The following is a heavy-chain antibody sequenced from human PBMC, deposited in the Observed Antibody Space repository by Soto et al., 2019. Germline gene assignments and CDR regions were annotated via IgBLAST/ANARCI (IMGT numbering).Heavy chain of an antibody. CDR3: ATQMDYNILTGYRPFDY. CDR1: GFTFSSYS. CDR2: ISSGNSYI. Sequence: GGSLRLSCAVSGFTFSSYSMNWVRQAPGKGLEWVSSISSGNSYIYYADSVRGRFTVSRDNAKSSLYLQMNSLRAEDTAVYYCATQMDYNILTGYRPFDYWGQGTLVTVSS. J-gene: IGHJ4*02. D-gene: IGHD3-9*01. V-gene: IGHV3-21*01.